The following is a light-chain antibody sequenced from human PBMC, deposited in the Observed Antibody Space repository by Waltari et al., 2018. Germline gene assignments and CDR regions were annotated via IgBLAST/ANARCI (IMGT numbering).Light chain of an antibody. V-gene: IGLV2-14*01. CDR2: DVS. Sequence: QSALTQSASVSGSPGQSITISCTGTRIDFAFFNYVSWYQQHPGKAPQRMIYDVSKRPSGVSNRFSGSKSGNTASLTISGLQAEDEADYYCSSYTSTWVFGGGTKLTVL. CDR1: RIDFAFFNY. CDR3: SSYTSTWV. J-gene: IGLJ3*02.